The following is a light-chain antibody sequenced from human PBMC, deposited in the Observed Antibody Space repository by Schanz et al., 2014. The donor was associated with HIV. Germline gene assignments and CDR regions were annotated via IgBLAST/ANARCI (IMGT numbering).Light chain of an antibody. CDR2: EGS. J-gene: IGLJ2*01. CDR3: TSYTTNRTVA. V-gene: IGLV2-14*01. CDR1: SSDVGGYNY. Sequence: QSALTQPASVSGSPGQSITISCTGTSSDVGGYNYVSWYQQHPGKAPKLMSYEGSKRPSGVSNRFSGSKSGNTASLTISGLQPDDEADYYCTSYTTNRTVAFGGGTKLTVL.